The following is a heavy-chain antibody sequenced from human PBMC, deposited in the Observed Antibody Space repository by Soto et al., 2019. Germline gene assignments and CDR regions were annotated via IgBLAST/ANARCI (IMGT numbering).Heavy chain of an antibody. CDR1: GFTFTSYS. J-gene: IGHJ4*02. CDR3: ARESQLGQSSWYDY. CDR2: ISSSSSYI. V-gene: IGHV3-21*01. D-gene: IGHD6-13*01. Sequence: GGSLRLSCAASGFTFTSYSMNWVRQAPVKGLEWVSSISSSSSYIYYADSVKGRFTISRDSSKNTVFLQMNSLRTEDTAVYYCARESQLGQSSWYDYWGQGTLVTVSS.